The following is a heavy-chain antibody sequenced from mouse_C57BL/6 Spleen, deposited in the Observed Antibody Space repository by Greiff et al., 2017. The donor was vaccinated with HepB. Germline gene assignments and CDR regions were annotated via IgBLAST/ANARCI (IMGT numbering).Heavy chain of an antibody. CDR1: GYTFTSYG. CDR3: GNSNYEDAMDY. Sequence: VQLKESGAELARPGASVKLSCKASGYTFTSYGISWVKQRTGQGLEWIGEIYPRSGNTYYNEKFKGKATLTADKSSSTAYMELRSLTSEDSAVYFCGNSNYEDAMDYWGQGTSVTVSS. J-gene: IGHJ4*01. D-gene: IGHD2-5*01. CDR2: IYPRSGNT. V-gene: IGHV1-81*01.